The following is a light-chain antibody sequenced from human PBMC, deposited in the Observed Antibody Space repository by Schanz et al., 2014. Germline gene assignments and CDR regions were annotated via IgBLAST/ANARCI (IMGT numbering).Light chain of an antibody. V-gene: IGKV1-13*02. CDR1: QGISNY. CDR3: HQHYSAPLT. J-gene: IGKJ4*01. Sequence: AIQVTQSPSSLSAIVGDRVTITCRASQGISNYLNWYQQKPGKAPKLLIYDASSLESGVPSRFSGSGSGTEFTLTISSLQAEDVAVYYCHQHYSAPLTFGGGTKVEIK. CDR2: DAS.